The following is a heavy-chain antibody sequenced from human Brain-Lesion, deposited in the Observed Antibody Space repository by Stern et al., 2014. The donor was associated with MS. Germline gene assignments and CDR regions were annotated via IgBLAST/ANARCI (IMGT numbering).Heavy chain of an antibody. Sequence: EVQLVESGGGLVQPGRSLRLSCAASGFIFDDYAIHWVRQAPGKGLEWVLGITSDSGTIVYADSVKGRFTISRDNAKNSLYLQMNSLRVEDTAFYYCATLDFVRPAAGRGWFDPWGQGTLVTVSS. CDR1: GFIFDDYA. CDR2: ITSDSGTI. V-gene: IGHV3-9*01. J-gene: IGHJ5*02. CDR3: ATLDFVRPAAGRGWFDP. D-gene: IGHD3-3*01.